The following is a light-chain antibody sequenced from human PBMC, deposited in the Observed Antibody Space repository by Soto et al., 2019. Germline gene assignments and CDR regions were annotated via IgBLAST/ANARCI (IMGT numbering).Light chain of an antibody. V-gene: IGKV3D-15*03. Sequence: EIVMTQSPATLSVSPGEGATLSCRASQSVSSNLAWYQQKPGQPPRLVVYDSTLRANGVPDRFGGSRSGTEFTLTINNLEPEDFAVYYCQQRNVWPPITFGQGTRREIK. CDR3: QQRNVWPPIT. CDR2: DST. J-gene: IGKJ5*01. CDR1: QSVSSN.